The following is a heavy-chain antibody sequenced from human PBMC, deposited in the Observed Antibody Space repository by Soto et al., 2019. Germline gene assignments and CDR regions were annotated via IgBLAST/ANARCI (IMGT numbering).Heavy chain of an antibody. V-gene: IGHV1-18*01. Sequence: ASVKVSCKASGYTFTSYAMHWVRQAPGQRLEWMGWINAYNGNTNYAQKLQGRVTMTTDTSTSTAYMELRSLRSDDTAVYYCARESVSMTYYYDSSAVGYFDYWGQGTLVTVSS. CDR2: INAYNGNT. CDR3: ARESVSMTYYYDSSAVGYFDY. CDR1: GYTFTSYA. J-gene: IGHJ4*02. D-gene: IGHD3-22*01.